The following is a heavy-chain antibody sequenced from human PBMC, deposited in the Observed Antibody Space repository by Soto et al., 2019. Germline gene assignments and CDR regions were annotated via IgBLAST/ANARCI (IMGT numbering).Heavy chain of an antibody. Sequence: QVQLQESGPGLVKPSQTLSLTCTVSGGSISSGDYYWSWIRQPPGKGLEWIGYIYYSGSTYYNPSLKSRVTISVDPSKIQFSLKLSSVTAADTAVYYCARGDPNLYSNYEVLAYYGMDVWGQGTTVTVSS. D-gene: IGHD4-4*01. CDR1: GGSISSGDYY. CDR2: IYYSGST. V-gene: IGHV4-30-4*01. CDR3: ARGDPNLYSNYEVLAYYGMDV. J-gene: IGHJ6*02.